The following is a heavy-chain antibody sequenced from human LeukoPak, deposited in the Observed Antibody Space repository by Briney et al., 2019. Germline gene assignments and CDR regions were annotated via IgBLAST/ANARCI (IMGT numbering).Heavy chain of an antibody. J-gene: IGHJ4*02. V-gene: IGHV3-23*01. D-gene: IGHD2-2*01. CDR3: SNIPRYLTPN. CDR1: GFTFSNYA. CDR2: ISSSDGTGT. Sequence: GGSLRLSCTASGFTFSNYAMSWVRQAPGKGLEWVSGISSSDGTGTYYADSVKGRFTISRDNSKNTLYLQMNGLRAEDTAIYYCSNIPRYLTPNWGQGTLVTVSS.